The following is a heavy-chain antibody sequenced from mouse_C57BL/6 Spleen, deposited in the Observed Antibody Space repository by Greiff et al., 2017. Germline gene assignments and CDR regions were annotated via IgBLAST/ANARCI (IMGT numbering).Heavy chain of an antibody. Sequence: DVKLQESGGGLVQPGGSMKLSCAASGFTFSDAWMDWVRQSPEKGLEWVAEIRNKANNHATYYAESVKGRFTISRDDSKSSVYLQMNSLRAEDTGIYYCTRGLGSSYDWYFDVWGTGTTVTVSS. CDR1: GFTFSDAW. V-gene: IGHV6-6*01. J-gene: IGHJ1*03. D-gene: IGHD1-1*01. CDR2: IRNKANNHAT. CDR3: TRGLGSSYDWYFDV.